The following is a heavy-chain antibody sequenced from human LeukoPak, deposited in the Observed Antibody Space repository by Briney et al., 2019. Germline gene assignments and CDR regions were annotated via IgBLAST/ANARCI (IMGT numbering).Heavy chain of an antibody. D-gene: IGHD6-13*01. CDR1: GFTFTNYA. Sequence: GGSLRLSCAASGFTFTNYAMTWVRQAPGKGLEWVSSISASGVMTYYADSVKGRFTVSRDNAKNSLYLQMNSLRAEDTALYYCAKDIAAAGTTAFDIWGQGTMVTVSS. CDR2: ISASGVMT. CDR3: AKDIAAAGTTAFDI. V-gene: IGHV3-23*01. J-gene: IGHJ3*02.